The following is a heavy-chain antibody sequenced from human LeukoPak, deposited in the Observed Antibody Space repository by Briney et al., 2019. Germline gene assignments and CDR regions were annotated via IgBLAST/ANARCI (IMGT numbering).Heavy chain of an antibody. Sequence: ASVKVSCKASGYTFTNYYIHWVRQAPGQGLEWMGWISAYNGNTNYAQKLQDRVTMTTDTSTTTAYMELRSLRSDDTAVYYCARDGWDIVVVVAADLFDYWGQGTLVTVSS. V-gene: IGHV1-18*04. D-gene: IGHD2-15*01. J-gene: IGHJ4*02. CDR3: ARDGWDIVVVVAADLFDY. CDR1: GYTFTNYY. CDR2: ISAYNGNT.